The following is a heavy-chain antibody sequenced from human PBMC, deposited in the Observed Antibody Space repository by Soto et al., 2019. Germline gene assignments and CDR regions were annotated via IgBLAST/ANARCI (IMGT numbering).Heavy chain of an antibody. Sequence: EVQLVESGGGLVQPGGCLRLSCAASGFTFSDHYMYWVCQAPGKGLEWVARTRNRANSYTPEYAASVKGRFTIPRDNQKDSLYLQMHSLESEDTAVYSCTRSSGSYRYFNPWGRGTLLTVSS. J-gene: IGHJ2*01. CDR3: TRSSGSYRYFNP. CDR1: GFTFSDHY. V-gene: IGHV3-72*01. D-gene: IGHD1-26*01. CDR2: TRNRANSYTP.